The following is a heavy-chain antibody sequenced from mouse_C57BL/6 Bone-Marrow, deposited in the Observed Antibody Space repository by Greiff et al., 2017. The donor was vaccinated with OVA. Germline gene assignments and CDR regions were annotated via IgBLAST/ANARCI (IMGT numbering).Heavy chain of an antibody. D-gene: IGHD1-1*01. J-gene: IGHJ3*01. CDR1: GYTFTSYD. Sequence: QVQLKESGPELVKPGASVKLSCKASGYTFTSYDINWVKQRPGQGLEWIGWIYPRDGSTKYNEKFKGKATLTVDTSSSTAYMELHSLTSEDSAVYFCARLGYYGSSPLAYWGQGTLVTVSA. CDR2: IYPRDGST. V-gene: IGHV1-85*01. CDR3: ARLGYYGSSPLAY.